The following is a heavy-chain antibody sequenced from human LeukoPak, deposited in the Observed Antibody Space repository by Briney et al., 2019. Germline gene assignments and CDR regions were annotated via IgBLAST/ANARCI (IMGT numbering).Heavy chain of an antibody. CDR2: IFYSGST. CDR3: ARGEGLYAFDC. Sequence: SETLSPTCTVSGGSIRSGGYYWTWIRQHPRKGLEWIGYIFYSGSTYYNPSLKSRVTISVDTSKNQFSLNLSSVTAADTAVYYCARGEGLYAFDCWGQGTLVTVSS. J-gene: IGHJ4*02. D-gene: IGHD2/OR15-2a*01. CDR1: GGSIRSGGYY. V-gene: IGHV4-31*03.